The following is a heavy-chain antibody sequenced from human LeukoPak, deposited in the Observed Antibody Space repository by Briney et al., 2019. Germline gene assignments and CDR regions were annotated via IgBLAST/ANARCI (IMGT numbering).Heavy chain of an antibody. J-gene: IGHJ4*02. Sequence: PGGSLRLSCAASGFTFSTYWMTWVRQALGKGLEWVANIKQDGSAKYYVDSLRGRFSISRDNVKNSLFLQMNSLSAEDTAVYYCARCPYDSTGYYSVPSHLDYWGQGTLVTVSS. CDR1: GFTFSTYW. CDR2: IKQDGSAK. V-gene: IGHV3-7*01. D-gene: IGHD3-22*01. CDR3: ARCPYDSTGYYSVPSHLDY.